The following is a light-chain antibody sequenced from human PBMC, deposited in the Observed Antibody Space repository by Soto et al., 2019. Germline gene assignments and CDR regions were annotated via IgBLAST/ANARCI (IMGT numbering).Light chain of an antibody. J-gene: IGLJ1*01. V-gene: IGLV2-14*01. Sequence: QSALTQPASVSGSPGQSITISCTGTNSDVGGYDRVSWYQHHPGKAPKLLIFEVYNRPSGISDRFSGSKSGDTASLTISGLQAEDEADYFCSSYTSSDSYVFGTGTKVTVL. CDR1: NSDVGGYDR. CDR2: EVY. CDR3: SSYTSSDSYV.